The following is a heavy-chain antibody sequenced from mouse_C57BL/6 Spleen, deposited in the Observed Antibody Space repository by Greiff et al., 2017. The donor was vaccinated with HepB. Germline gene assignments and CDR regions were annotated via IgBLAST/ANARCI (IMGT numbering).Heavy chain of an antibody. V-gene: IGHV5-12*01. CDR2: ISNGGGST. J-gene: IGHJ4*01. CDR3: ARPYYYGSSPHYYAMDY. Sequence: EVKLVESGGGLVQPGGSLKLSCAASGFTFSDYYMYWVRQTPEKRLEWVAYISNGGGSTYYPDNVKGRFTISRDNAKNTRYLQMSSLKSEDTAMYYCARPYYYGSSPHYYAMDYWGQGTSVTVSS. D-gene: IGHD1-1*01. CDR1: GFTFSDYY.